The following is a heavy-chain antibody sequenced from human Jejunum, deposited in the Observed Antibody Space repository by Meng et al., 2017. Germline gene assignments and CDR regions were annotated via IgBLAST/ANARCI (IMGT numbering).Heavy chain of an antibody. CDR2: IYYSGGT. CDR1: GGSVSSAAYY. J-gene: IGHJ4*02. CDR3: AHSSSSSSFGFDY. Sequence: VQVEESVLGLVRPPETLSLNCTCSGGSVSSAAYYWNWIRQPPGKGLEWIGYIYYSGGTTYSPSLNSRVTISIDTAKNQVSLKVSSVTAADTAVYYCAHSSSSSSFGFDYWGQGTLVTVSS. V-gene: IGHV4-61*08. D-gene: IGHD6-6*01.